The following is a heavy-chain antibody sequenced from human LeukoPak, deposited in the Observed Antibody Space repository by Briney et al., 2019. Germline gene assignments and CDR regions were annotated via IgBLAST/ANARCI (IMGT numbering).Heavy chain of an antibody. CDR2: INHSGNT. CDR1: GGSFSGYY. J-gene: IGHJ4*02. V-gene: IGHV4-34*01. CDR3: ARGDAVDY. Sequence: PSETLSLTCAVYGGSFSGYYWSWIRQPPGKGLEWIGEINHSGNTNYNPSLKSRVTISVDTSKNQFSLKLSSVTAADTAVYYCARGDAVDYWGQGTLVTVSS.